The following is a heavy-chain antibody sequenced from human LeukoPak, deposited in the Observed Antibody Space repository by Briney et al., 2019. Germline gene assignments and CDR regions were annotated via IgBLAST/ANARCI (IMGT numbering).Heavy chain of an antibody. V-gene: IGHV3-30*18. CDR3: AKDQGVRSSTGTYYYYGMDV. CDR2: ISYDGSNK. D-gene: IGHD3-10*01. Sequence: GGSLRLSCAASGFTFSSYGMHWVRQAPGKGLEWVAVISYDGSNKYYADSVKGRFTISRDNSKNTLYLQMNSLRAEDTAVYYCAKDQGVRSSTGTYYYYGMDVWGQGTTVTVSS. J-gene: IGHJ6*02. CDR1: GFTFSSYG.